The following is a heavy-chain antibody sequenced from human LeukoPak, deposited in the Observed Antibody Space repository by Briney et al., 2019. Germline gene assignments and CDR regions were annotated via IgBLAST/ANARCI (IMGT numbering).Heavy chain of an antibody. CDR3: TTELPYYYGSGSYWDYYYYMDV. V-gene: IGHV3-15*01. D-gene: IGHD3-10*01. Sequence: GSLRLSCAASGFTFSNAWMSWVRQAPGKGLEWVGRIKSKTDGGTTDYAAPVKGRFTIARDDSKNTLYLQMNSLKTEDTAVYYCTTELPYYYGSGSYWDYYYYMDVWGKGTTVTVSS. CDR1: GFTFSNAW. J-gene: IGHJ6*03. CDR2: IKSKTDGGTT.